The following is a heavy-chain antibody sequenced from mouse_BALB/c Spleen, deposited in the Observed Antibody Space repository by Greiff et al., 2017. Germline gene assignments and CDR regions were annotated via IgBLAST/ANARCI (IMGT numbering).Heavy chain of an antibody. CDR1: GFTFSSYA. D-gene: IGHD1-1*01. CDR3: ARGPYYGSRYAMDY. CDR2: ISSGGSYT. V-gene: IGHV5-9-4*01. J-gene: IGHJ4*01. Sequence: EVMLVESGGGLVKPGGSLKLSCAASGFTFSSYAMSWVRQSPEKRLEWVAEISSGGSYTYYPDTVTGRFTISRDNAKNTLYLEMSSLRSEDTAMYYCARGPYYGSRYAMDYWGQGTSVTVSS.